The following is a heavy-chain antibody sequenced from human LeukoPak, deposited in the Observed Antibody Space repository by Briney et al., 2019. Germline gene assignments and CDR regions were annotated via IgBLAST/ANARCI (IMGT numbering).Heavy chain of an antibody. CDR1: GFSITSGDD. CDR2: ISHSGDT. V-gene: IGHV4-38-2*01. J-gene: IGHJ4*02. CDR3: ARVGPLAVGTGKRVYSFDY. Sequence: SETLSLTCDVSGFSITSGDDWGWIRQSPGRGLEWIGSISHSGDTYYIPSLRSRVTMSLDTSRNQFSLDLRSVSAADTAVYFCARVGPLAVGTGKRVYSFDYWGQGTLVTVSS. D-gene: IGHD1-1*01.